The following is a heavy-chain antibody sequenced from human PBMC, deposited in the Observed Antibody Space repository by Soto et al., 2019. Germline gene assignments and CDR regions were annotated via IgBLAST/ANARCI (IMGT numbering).Heavy chain of an antibody. Sequence: QVQLQESGPGLVKPSETLSLTCTVSGGSISSYYWNWIRQPPGKGLEWIGYIYDSDSINYNPSLKSRVITSVDPSKNQFSLRLSSVTAADTAVYYCARAYYATSGYSRDPWGQGTLVTVSS. CDR2: IYDSDSI. D-gene: IGHD3-22*01. CDR1: GGSISSYY. V-gene: IGHV4-59*01. CDR3: ARAYYATSGYSRDP. J-gene: IGHJ5*02.